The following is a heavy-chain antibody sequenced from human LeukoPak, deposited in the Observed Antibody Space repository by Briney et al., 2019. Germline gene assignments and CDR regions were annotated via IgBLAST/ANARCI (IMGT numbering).Heavy chain of an antibody. J-gene: IGHJ4*02. V-gene: IGHV3-66*01. CDR2: IYGRVNT. CDR1: GFTVSSNY. CDR3: AKSPKTGFLFDY. Sequence: GGSLRLSCAASGFTVSSNYMSSVRQAPGKGLEWVSVIYGRVNTVYADSVQGRFTISRDNSKNTLYLQMSSLRAEDTAVYYCAKSPKTGFLFDYWGKGTLVTVSS. D-gene: IGHD1-1*01.